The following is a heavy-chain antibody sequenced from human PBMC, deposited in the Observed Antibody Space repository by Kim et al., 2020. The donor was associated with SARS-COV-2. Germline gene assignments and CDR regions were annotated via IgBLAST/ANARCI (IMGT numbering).Heavy chain of an antibody. CDR1: GGSISSGGYY. D-gene: IGHD3-16*01. CDR3: ASSQLRNDAFDI. CDR2: IYYSGST. V-gene: IGHV4-31*03. Sequence: SETLSLTCTVSGGSISSGGYYWSWIRQHPGKGLEWIGYIYYSGSTYYNPSLKSRVTISVHTSKNQFSLKLGSVTAAATAVYYCASSQLRNDAFDIWGQGTMVTVSS. J-gene: IGHJ3*02.